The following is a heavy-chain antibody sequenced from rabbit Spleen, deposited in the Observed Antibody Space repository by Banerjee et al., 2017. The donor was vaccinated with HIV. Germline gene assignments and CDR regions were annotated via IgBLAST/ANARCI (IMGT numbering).Heavy chain of an antibody. J-gene: IGHJ4*01. CDR2: IDPIFGRT. CDR1: GFDFSNYG. V-gene: IGHV1S47*01. CDR3: ARGSSYAGDGYAL. D-gene: IGHD4-2*01. Sequence: QEQLVESGGGLVQPGGSLKLSCKASGFDFSNYGMSWVRQAPGKGLEWIGYIDPIFGRTYYASWVNGRFTISSHNAQNTLYLQLNSLTAADTATYFCARGSSYAGDGYALWGPGTLVTVS.